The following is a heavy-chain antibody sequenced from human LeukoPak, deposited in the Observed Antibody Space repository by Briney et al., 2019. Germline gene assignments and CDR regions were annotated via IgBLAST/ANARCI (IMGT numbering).Heavy chain of an antibody. D-gene: IGHD2-15*01. V-gene: IGHV5-51*01. Sequence: GESLQISCKGSGYSFTTYWIAWVRQVPGRALEWMGIIYPGDSDTRYSPSFEGQVTFSADKSINTAYLQWSSLKASDTAIYYCARVVNLSFDYWGQGTLFTASS. CDR2: IYPGDSDT. CDR1: GYSFTTYW. CDR3: ARVVNLSFDY. J-gene: IGHJ4*02.